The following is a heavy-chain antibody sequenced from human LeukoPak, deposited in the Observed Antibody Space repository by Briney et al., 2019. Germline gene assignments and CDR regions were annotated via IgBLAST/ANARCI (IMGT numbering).Heavy chain of an antibody. V-gene: IGHV3-43*02. CDR2: VSADGDNT. D-gene: IGHD5/OR15-5a*01. Sequence: PGGSLRLSCTASGFTFDYYAMHWVRQAPWKGLHGVSLVSADGDNTYYADYVRGRFTISRDNNINSLYLQLSSLGTEDTAFYYCAKGGYSVYHFDYWGQGTLVTVSS. J-gene: IGHJ4*02. CDR3: AKGGYSVYHFDY. CDR1: GFTFDYYA.